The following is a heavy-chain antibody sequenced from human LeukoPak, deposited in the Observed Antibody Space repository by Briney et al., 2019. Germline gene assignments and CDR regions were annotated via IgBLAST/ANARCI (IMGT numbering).Heavy chain of an antibody. J-gene: IGHJ4*02. Sequence: GGSPRLSCAASGFTFSSYWMSWVRQAPGKGLEWVANIKQDGSEKFYVDSVKGRFTISRDNAKNSLYLQMNSLRAEDTAVYYCARDGYCSGGSGGGGYWGQGTLVTVSS. CDR3: ARDGYCSGGSGGGGY. CDR2: IKQDGSEK. CDR1: GFTFSSYW. V-gene: IGHV3-7*01. D-gene: IGHD2-15*01.